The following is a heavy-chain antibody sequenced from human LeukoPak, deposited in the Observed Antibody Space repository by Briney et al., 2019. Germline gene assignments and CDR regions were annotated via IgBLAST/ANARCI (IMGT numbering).Heavy chain of an antibody. D-gene: IGHD2-15*01. J-gene: IGHJ4*02. CDR1: GFTFSGSA. V-gene: IGHV3-73*01. CDR3: TRPGGSCYSGFCY. Sequence: PGGSLRLSCAASGFTFSGSAMDWVRQASGKGLGCVGRIRSKANSYATAYAASVKGRFNISRDDSKNTAYLQMNSLTTEDTAVYYCTRPGGSCYSGFCYWGQGTLVTVSS. CDR2: IRSKANSYAT.